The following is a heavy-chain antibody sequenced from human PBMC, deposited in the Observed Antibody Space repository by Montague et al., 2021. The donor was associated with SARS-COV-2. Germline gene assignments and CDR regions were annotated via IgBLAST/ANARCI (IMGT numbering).Heavy chain of an antibody. CDR1: GGSFSVYY. Sequence: SDTLSLTCAVYGGSFSVYYWSWIRQPPGKGLEWIGEINHSGSTNYNPSLKSRVTISVDTSKNQVSLKLSSVTAADTAVYYCARMRFFNWPPHYYMDVWGKGTTVTVSS. CDR2: INHSGST. CDR3: ARMRFFNWPPHYYMDV. J-gene: IGHJ6*03. V-gene: IGHV4-34*01. D-gene: IGHD3-9*01.